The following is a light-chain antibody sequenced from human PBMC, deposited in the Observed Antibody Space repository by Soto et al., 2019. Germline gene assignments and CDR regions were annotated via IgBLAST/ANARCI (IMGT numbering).Light chain of an antibody. Sequence: DIQMTQSPSTLSASVGDRVSITCRASQAVSSWLAWYQQKPGKAPKPLIYKASTLESGVPSRFSGSGSGTEFTLTISSLQPDDFATYYCQDYSTDSRTFGQGPRVEIK. V-gene: IGKV1-5*03. CDR2: KAS. CDR1: QAVSSW. J-gene: IGKJ1*01. CDR3: QDYSTDSRT.